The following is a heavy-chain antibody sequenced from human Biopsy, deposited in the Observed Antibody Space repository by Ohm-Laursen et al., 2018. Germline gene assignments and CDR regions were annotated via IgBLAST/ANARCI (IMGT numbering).Heavy chain of an antibody. Sequence: ASVKVSCKGSGYAVNDYFLHWLRQAPGQGPEWMGWINAKTGDTNYAQKFQGRVTMTRDTSISTAYVDLSSLRSDDTAVYYCTRGGYYYDSLAYYYWFDPWGQGTLVTVSS. D-gene: IGHD3-22*01. CDR3: TRGGYYYDSLAYYYWFDP. V-gene: IGHV1-2*02. J-gene: IGHJ5*02. CDR2: INAKTGDT. CDR1: GYAVNDYF.